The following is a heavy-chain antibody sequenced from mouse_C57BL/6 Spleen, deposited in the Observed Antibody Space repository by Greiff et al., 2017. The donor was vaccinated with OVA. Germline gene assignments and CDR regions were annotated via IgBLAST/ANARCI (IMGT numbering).Heavy chain of an antibody. J-gene: IGHJ4*01. CDR2: IDPSDSET. CDR3: ARPYDYEDYAMDY. Sequence: VQLQQPGAELVRPGSSVKLSCKASGYTFTSYWMHWVKQRPIQGLEWIGNIDPSDSETHYNQKFKDKATLTVDKSSSTAYMQLSSLTSEDSAVYYCARPYDYEDYAMDYWGQGTSVTVSS. D-gene: IGHD2-4*01. V-gene: IGHV1-52*01. CDR1: GYTFTSYW.